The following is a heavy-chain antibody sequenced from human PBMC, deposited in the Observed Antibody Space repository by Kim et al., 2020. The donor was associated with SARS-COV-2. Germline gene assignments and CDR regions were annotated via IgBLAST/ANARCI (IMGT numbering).Heavy chain of an antibody. Sequence: YPDSVKGRFTISSDNAKDTLYLQMNSRGAEDTAVYYCARDSTGGDSWFDPWGQGTLVTVSS. D-gene: IGHD2-21*01. CDR3: ARDSTGGDSWFDP. J-gene: IGHJ5*02. V-gene: IGHV3-30*01.